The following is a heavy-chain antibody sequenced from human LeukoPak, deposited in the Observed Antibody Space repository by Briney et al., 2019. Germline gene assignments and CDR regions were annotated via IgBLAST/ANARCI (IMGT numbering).Heavy chain of an antibody. CDR1: GFTVSSNY. Sequence: PGGSLRLSCAASGFTVSSNYMSWVRQAPGKGLEWVSMIYSGGSTYYADSVKGRFTISRDYSKNTLDLQMNSLRAEDTAVYYCARRGHGYGSPFDYWGQGTLVTVSS. D-gene: IGHD5-18*01. CDR3: ARRGHGYGSPFDY. CDR2: IYSGGST. J-gene: IGHJ4*02. V-gene: IGHV3-66*01.